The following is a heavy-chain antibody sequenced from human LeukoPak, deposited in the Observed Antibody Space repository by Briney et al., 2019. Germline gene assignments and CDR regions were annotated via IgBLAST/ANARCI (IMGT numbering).Heavy chain of an antibody. CDR3: AREEPQRDNSYEDY. CDR2: IIPILGIA. V-gene: IGHV1-69*04. Sequence: SVKVSCKASGGTFSSYTTSWVRQAPGQGLEWMGRIIPILGIANYAQKFQGRVTITADKSTSTAYMELSSLRSEDTAVYYCAREEPQRDNSYEDYWGQGTLVTVSS. D-gene: IGHD5-18*01. CDR1: GGTFSSYT. J-gene: IGHJ4*02.